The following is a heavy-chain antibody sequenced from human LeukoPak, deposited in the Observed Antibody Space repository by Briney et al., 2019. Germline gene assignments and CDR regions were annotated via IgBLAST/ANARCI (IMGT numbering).Heavy chain of an antibody. Sequence: ASVKVSCKASGYTFTSYAMHWVRQAPGQGLEWMGWITPSGGTNYPQKFQGKVAITRDTSITTAYMDLSRLTSDDTAVYYCARDRYGDGFAHFDYWGQGALVTVSS. CDR3: ARDRYGDGFAHFDY. CDR2: ITPSGGT. CDR1: GYTFTSYA. V-gene: IGHV1-2*02. D-gene: IGHD5-24*01. J-gene: IGHJ4*02.